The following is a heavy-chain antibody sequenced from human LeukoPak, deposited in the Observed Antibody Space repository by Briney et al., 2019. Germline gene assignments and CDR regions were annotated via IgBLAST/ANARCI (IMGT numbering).Heavy chain of an antibody. CDR2: ISSGSNTI. D-gene: IGHD6-19*01. Sequence: GGSLRLSCAASGFTFSTYIINWVRQAPGKGLEWVSSISSGSNTIYYADSVKGRFIISRDNAKNSLYLQMNSLRAEDTAVYYCAKDARRSSGWYFFDHWGQGTLVTVSS. J-gene: IGHJ4*02. CDR1: GFTFSTYI. V-gene: IGHV3-48*01. CDR3: AKDARRSSGWYFFDH.